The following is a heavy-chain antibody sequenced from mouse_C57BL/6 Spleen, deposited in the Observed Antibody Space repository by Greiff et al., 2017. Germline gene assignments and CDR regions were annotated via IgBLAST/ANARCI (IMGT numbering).Heavy chain of an antibody. CDR2: IYPRSGNT. V-gene: IGHV1-81*01. CDR3: ARSGDWDVEAY. Sequence: VQLQQSGAGLARPGASVKLSCKASGYTFTSYGISWVKQRTGQGLEWIGEIYPRSGNTYYNEKFKGKATLTADKSSSTAYMELRSLTSEDSAVYFCARSGDWDVEAYWGQGTLVTVSA. J-gene: IGHJ3*01. CDR1: GYTFTSYG. D-gene: IGHD4-1*01.